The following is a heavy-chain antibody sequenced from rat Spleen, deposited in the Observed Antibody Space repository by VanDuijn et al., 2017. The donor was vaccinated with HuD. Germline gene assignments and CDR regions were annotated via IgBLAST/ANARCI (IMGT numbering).Heavy chain of an antibody. CDR3: ARGDLGDGSYWLDY. D-gene: IGHD1-12*02. V-gene: IGHV5-29*01. CDR1: GFTFSNYG. Sequence: EVQLVESGGGLVQPGRSLKLSCAASGFTFSNYGMAWVRQAPTKGLEWVATISPGGGNTYYRDSVKGRFTISRDNAKSTLYLQMDSLRSEDTATYYCARGDLGDGSYWLDYWGQGVMVTVSS. CDR2: ISPGGGNT. J-gene: IGHJ2*01.